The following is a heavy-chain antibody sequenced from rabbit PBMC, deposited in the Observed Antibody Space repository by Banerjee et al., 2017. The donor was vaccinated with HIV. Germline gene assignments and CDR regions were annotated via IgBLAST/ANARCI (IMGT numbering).Heavy chain of an antibody. CDR3: ASDDYGYYYFNL. CDR2: IYAGSSGNT. D-gene: IGHD2-1*01. J-gene: IGHJ4*01. V-gene: IGHV1S40*01. Sequence: QSLEESGGDLVKPGTSLTLTCTASGFSFSNSYYICWVRQAPGKGLEWITCIYAGSSGNTYYASWAKGRFTISKTSSTTVTLQMTSLTAADTATYFCASDDYGYYYFNLWGPGTLVTVS. CDR1: GFSFSNSYY.